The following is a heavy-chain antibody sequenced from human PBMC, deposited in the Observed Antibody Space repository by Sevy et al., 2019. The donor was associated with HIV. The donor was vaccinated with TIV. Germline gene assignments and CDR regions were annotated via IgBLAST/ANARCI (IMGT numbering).Heavy chain of an antibody. J-gene: IGHJ4*02. V-gene: IGHV3-49*03. CDR3: TRDRITQKRGGYSYRD. D-gene: IGHD5-18*01. Sequence: GGCLRLSCTASGFTFGDYAMSWFRQAPGKGLEWVGFIRSKAYGGTKEYAASVKGRFTISRDDSKSIAYLQMNSLKTEDTSVYYCTRDRITQKRGGYSYRDWGQGTLVTVSS. CDR2: IRSKAYGGTK. CDR1: GFTFGDYA.